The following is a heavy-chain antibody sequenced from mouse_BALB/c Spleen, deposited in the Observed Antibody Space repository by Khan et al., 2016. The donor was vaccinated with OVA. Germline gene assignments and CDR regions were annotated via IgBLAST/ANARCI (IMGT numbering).Heavy chain of an antibody. CDR1: GFTFRDYG. Sequence: EVELVESGGGLVQPGGSRKLSCAASGFTFRDYGMAWVRQAPGKGPEWVAFISDLAYTIYYGDAVTGRFTISRENAKNTLYLEMSSLRSEDTAIYYCARGGGTAPFAYWGLGTLVTVSA. V-gene: IGHV5-15*02. CDR3: ARGGGTAPFAY. J-gene: IGHJ3*01. CDR2: ISDLAYTI. D-gene: IGHD1-2*01.